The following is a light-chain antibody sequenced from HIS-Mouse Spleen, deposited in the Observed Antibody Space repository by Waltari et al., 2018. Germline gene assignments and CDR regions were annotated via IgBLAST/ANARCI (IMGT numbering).Light chain of an antibody. CDR1: SSDVGSYHL. V-gene: IGLV2-23*01. J-gene: IGLJ3*02. CDR3: CSYAGSSTWV. Sequence: QSALTQPASASGSPGQSITLSCTGTSSDVGSYHLVPWYQQHPGKAPKLMIYEGSKRPSGVSNRFSGSKSGNTASLTISGLQAEDEADYYCCSYAGSSTWVIGGGTKLTVL. CDR2: EGS.